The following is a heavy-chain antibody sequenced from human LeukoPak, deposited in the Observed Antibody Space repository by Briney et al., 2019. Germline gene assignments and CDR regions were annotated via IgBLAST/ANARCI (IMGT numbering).Heavy chain of an antibody. CDR3: ARDRGSYYIDF. Sequence: GGSLRLSCAASGFTFRNHGMHWVRQAPGKGLEWVAVIWYDGSNKHYADSVKGRFTFSRDNSKNTLSLQMDSLRAEDTALYYCARDRGSYYIDFWGQGTPVTVSS. J-gene: IGHJ4*02. CDR1: GFTFRNHG. V-gene: IGHV3-33*01. D-gene: IGHD1-1*01. CDR2: IWYDGSNK.